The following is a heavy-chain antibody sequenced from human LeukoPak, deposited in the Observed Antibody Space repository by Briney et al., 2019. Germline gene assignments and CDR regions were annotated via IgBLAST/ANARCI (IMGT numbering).Heavy chain of an antibody. V-gene: IGHV1-2*04. J-gene: IGHJ4*02. CDR3: ASSLLTYYYGSGSLDY. D-gene: IGHD3-10*01. CDR2: INPNSGGT. Sequence: ASVKVSCKASGYTFTGYYMHWVRLAPGQGLEWMGWINPNSGGTNYAQKLQGWVTMTRDTSISTAYMELSRLRSDDTAVYYCASSLLTYYYGSGSLDYWGQGTLVTVSS. CDR1: GYTFTGYY.